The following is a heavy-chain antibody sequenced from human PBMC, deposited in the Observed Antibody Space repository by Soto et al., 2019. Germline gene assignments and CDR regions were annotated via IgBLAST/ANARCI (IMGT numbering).Heavy chain of an antibody. CDR2: MNPNSGNT. CDR1: GYTFTSYD. CDR3: ARDRLVRTESYSSSSPYYYYYGMDV. D-gene: IGHD6-6*01. V-gene: IGHV1-8*01. J-gene: IGHJ6*02. Sequence: QVQLVQSGAEVKKPGASVKVSCKASGYTFTSYDINWVRQATGQGLEWMGWMNPNSGNTGYAQKFQGRVTMTRNTSISTAYMELSSLRSEDTAVYYCARDRLVRTESYSSSSPYYYYYGMDVWGQGTTVTVSS.